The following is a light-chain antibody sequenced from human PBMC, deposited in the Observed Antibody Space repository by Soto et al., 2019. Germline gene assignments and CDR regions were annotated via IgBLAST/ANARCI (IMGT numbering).Light chain of an antibody. CDR2: KAS. CDR1: QTIRSW. V-gene: IGKV1-5*03. Sequence: DIQMTQSPSTLSGSVGDRVTITCRASQTIRSWLAWYQQKPGKAPKLLIYKASTLKSGVPSRFSGGGSGTDFTLTISSLQAEDFATYFCQQADTFPPTFGQGTKVDIK. CDR3: QQADTFPPT. J-gene: IGKJ2*01.